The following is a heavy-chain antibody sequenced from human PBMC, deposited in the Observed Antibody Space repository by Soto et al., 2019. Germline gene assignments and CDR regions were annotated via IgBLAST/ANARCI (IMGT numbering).Heavy chain of an antibody. CDR1: GGSVSSGDYY. J-gene: IGHJ6*02. V-gene: IGHV4-61*08. Sequence: SETLSLTCTVSGGSVSSGDYYWSWIRQSPGKGLEWIGNIYYRGGTSYNPSLKTRPTISTDTSKNQFSLSLTSVTVADTAAYYCARDRDYFDSSGYSRGYGMDVWGQGTTVTVSS. CDR2: IYYRGGT. CDR3: ARDRDYFDSSGYSRGYGMDV. D-gene: IGHD3-22*01.